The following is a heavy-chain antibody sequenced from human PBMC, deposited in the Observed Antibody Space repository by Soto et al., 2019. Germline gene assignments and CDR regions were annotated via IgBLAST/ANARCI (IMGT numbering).Heavy chain of an antibody. CDR2: IYYTGNT. CDR1: GGSVSSGSYF. V-gene: IGHV4-61*01. D-gene: IGHD3-16*01. Sequence: SETLSLTCTVSGGSVSSGSYFWSWIRQPPGKGLEWLGYIYYTGNTNYNPSLKSRLTISVDSSKNQFSLKLSSVTAADTAVYYRAREKTGDLTFFDSWGQGTLVTVSS. J-gene: IGHJ4*02. CDR3: AREKTGDLTFFDS.